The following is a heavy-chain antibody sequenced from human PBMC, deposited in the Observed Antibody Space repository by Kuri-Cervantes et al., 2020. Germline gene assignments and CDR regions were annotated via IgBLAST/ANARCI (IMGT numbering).Heavy chain of an antibody. D-gene: IGHD2-15*01. Sequence: LRLSCTVSGGSISSGGYYWSWIRQHPGKGLEWIGYIYYSGSTYYNPSLKSRVTISVDTSKNQFSLKLSSVTAADTAVYYCARDMLPGYCSGGSCFGFDPWGQGTLVTVSS. CDR2: IYYSGST. CDR3: ARDMLPGYCSGGSCFGFDP. J-gene: IGHJ5*02. CDR1: GGSISSGGYY. V-gene: IGHV4-31*03.